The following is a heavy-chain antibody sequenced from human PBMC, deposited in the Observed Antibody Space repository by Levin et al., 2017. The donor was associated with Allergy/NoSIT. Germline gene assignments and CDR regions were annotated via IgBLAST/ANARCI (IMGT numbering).Heavy chain of an antibody. J-gene: IGHJ5*02. CDR2: ISSSGSVM. D-gene: IGHD5-18*01. Sequence: PGGSLRLSCEVSGFTFSDYYMSWIRQAPGKGLEWVSYISSSGSVMDYADSVKGRFTISRDNAKNSLNLQMNSLRADDTAVYYCARGGDTYGHGWFDPWGQGTLVTVS. V-gene: IGHV3-11*01. CDR1: GFTFSDYY. CDR3: ARGGDTYGHGWFDP.